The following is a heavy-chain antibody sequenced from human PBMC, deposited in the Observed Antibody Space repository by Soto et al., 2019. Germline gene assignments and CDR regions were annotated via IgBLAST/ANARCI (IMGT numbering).Heavy chain of an antibody. CDR1: GIMSSGYG. V-gene: IGHV1-69*09. D-gene: IGHD6-25*01. Sequence: QEQVVQSGPAKKEPGSSVKVSCRASGIMSSGYGFSWVRQAPGQGLEWVGMINPILDSTHYAQNLQGRVSLSVDKSTETAYLEVNRLRLEETGIYFCATMKRARLDSWGRGTVVTVSS. CDR2: INPILDST. J-gene: IGHJ4*02. CDR3: ATMKRARLDS.